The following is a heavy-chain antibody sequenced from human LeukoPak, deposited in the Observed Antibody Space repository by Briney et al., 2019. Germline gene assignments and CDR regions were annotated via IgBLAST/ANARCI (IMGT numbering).Heavy chain of an antibody. J-gene: IGHJ6*03. CDR2: MNPNSGNT. Sequence: ASVNVSCKASGYTFTSYDINWVRQATGQGLEGMGWMNPNSGNTGYAQKFQGRVTMTRNTSISTAYMELSSLRSEDTAVYYCAIPRGYSYGSNYMDVWGKGTTVTVSS. CDR3: AIPRGYSYGSNYMDV. D-gene: IGHD5-18*01. V-gene: IGHV1-8*01. CDR1: GYTFTSYD.